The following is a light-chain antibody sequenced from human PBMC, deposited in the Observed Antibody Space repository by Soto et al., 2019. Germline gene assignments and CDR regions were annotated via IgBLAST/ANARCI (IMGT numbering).Light chain of an antibody. J-gene: IGLJ1*01. V-gene: IGLV2-8*01. Sequence: QSVLTQPPSASWSPGQSVTISCTGTKNDIGVYDFVSWYQHHPGKAPRLIIYEVVQRPSGVPDRFSGSKSGNTASLTVSGLQAAHEADYFCKSYAGSTTYVFGRGTKVTVL. CDR1: KNDIGVYDF. CDR3: KSYAGSTTYV. CDR2: EVV.